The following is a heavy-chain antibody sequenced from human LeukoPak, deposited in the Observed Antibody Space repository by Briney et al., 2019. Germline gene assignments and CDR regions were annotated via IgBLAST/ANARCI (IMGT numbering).Heavy chain of an antibody. CDR2: IYYSGST. Sequence: PSETLSLTCTVSGGSISSHYWSWIRQPPGKGLEWIGYIYYSGSTKYNPSLKSRVTISVDTSKNQFSLKLSSVTAADTAVYYCARGWSGRLTYYDFWSGYYNEESWFDPWGQGTLVTVSS. V-gene: IGHV4-59*11. J-gene: IGHJ5*02. D-gene: IGHD3-3*01. CDR3: ARGWSGRLTYYDFWSGYYNEESWFDP. CDR1: GGSISSHY.